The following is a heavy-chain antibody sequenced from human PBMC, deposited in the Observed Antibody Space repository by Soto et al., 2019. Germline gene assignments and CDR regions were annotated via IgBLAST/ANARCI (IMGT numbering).Heavy chain of an antibody. CDR3: AREIRIPQTGTYYFDY. D-gene: IGHD1-7*01. CDR2: INPSGGST. Sequence: GASVKLSCEACGDTFTSYYMHWVRQAPRQGLEWMGIINPSGGSTSYAQKFQGRVTMTRDTSTSTVYMELSSLRSEDTAVYYCAREIRIPQTGTYYFDYWGQGTLVTVSS. J-gene: IGHJ4*02. V-gene: IGHV1-46*03. CDR1: GDTFTSYY.